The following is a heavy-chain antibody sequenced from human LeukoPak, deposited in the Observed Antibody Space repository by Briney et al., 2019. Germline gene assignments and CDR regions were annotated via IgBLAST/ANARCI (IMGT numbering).Heavy chain of an antibody. Sequence: GGSLRLSCAASGFTVSSNYMSWVRQAPGKGLEGVSVIYSGGSTYYADSVKGRFTISRDSSKNTLYLQMNSLRAEDTAVYYCAREYSGSYSYWGQGTLVTVSS. J-gene: IGHJ4*02. CDR2: IYSGGST. CDR1: GFTVSSNY. CDR3: AREYSGSYSY. D-gene: IGHD1-26*01. V-gene: IGHV3-66*01.